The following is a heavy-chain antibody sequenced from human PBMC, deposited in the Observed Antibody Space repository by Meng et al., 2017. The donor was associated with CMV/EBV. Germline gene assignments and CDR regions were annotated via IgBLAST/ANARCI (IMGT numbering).Heavy chain of an antibody. D-gene: IGHD3-3*01. J-gene: IGHJ4*02. CDR1: GASIDTSTYY. CDR2: VFYDDST. V-gene: IGHV4-39*07. CDR3: ARELYGGTSGFDF. Sequence: GSLRLSCTVSGASIDTSTYYWGWIRQPPGGGLEWLGSVFYDDSTRDNPSLKSRVTMSIDTSKNQFSLRVKSVTAADTALYFCARELYGGTSGFDFWGLGTLVTVSS.